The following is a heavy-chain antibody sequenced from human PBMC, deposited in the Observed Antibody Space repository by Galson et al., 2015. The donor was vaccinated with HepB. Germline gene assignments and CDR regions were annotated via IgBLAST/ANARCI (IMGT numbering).Heavy chain of an antibody. Sequence: SLKISCKGSGYIFTNYWIGWVRQMPGKGLEWMGIINPGDSDISYSPSFKGQVTISVDKSMSTAYLHWNSLKDSDTAMYYCARYRRYGDYSGDYWGQGTPVTVAS. J-gene: IGHJ4*02. D-gene: IGHD4-11*01. CDR3: ARYRRYGDYSGDY. CDR2: INPGDSDI. V-gene: IGHV5-51*01. CDR1: GYIFTNYW.